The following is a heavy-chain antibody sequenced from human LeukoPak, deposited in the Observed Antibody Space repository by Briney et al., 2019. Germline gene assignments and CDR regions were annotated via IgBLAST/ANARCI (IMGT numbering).Heavy chain of an antibody. CDR1: GYTFTSYG. J-gene: IGHJ4*02. CDR2: ISAYNVNT. Sequence: ASVKFSCKASGYTFTSYGSSWVRQAPGQGLEWMGWISAYNVNTNYAQKLQGRVTMTTDTSTSTAYMELRSLRSADTAVYYSPRKAYDILTGYYVYWGQGTLVTVSS. D-gene: IGHD3-9*01. CDR3: PRKAYDILTGYYVY. V-gene: IGHV1-18*01.